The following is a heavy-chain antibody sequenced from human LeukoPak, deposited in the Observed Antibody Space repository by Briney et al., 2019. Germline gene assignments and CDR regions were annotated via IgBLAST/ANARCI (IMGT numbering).Heavy chain of an antibody. Sequence: SETLSLTCTVSGGSISSYYWSWIRQPAGKGLEWIGRIYTSGSTNYNPSLKSRVTMSVDTSKNQFSLKLSSVTAADTAVYYCARDRPDILTGYYTNYYYYYGMDVWGQGTTVTVSS. CDR2: IYTSGST. D-gene: IGHD3-9*01. V-gene: IGHV4-4*07. CDR3: ARDRPDILTGYYTNYYYYYGMDV. J-gene: IGHJ6*02. CDR1: GGSISSYY.